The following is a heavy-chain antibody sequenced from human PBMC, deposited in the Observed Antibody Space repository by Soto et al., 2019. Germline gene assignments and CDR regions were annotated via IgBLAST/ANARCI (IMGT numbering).Heavy chain of an antibody. CDR2: IDPSDSYT. CDR1: GYIFTSYW. J-gene: IGHJ6*02. D-gene: IGHD2-21*02. Sequence: PGESLKISCKGSGYIFTSYWISWVRQMPGKGLEWMGRIDPSDSYTNYSPSFQGHVTISADKSISTAYLQWSSLKASDTAMYYCAAPYCGGDCSPVASYYGMAVWGQGATVTVSS. V-gene: IGHV5-10-1*01. CDR3: AAPYCGGDCSPVASYYGMAV.